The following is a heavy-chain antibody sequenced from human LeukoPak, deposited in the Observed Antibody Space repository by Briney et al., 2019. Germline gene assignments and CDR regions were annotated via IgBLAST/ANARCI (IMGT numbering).Heavy chain of an antibody. CDR2: IKQDGSEK. CDR3: ARGWLDDKSFDY. V-gene: IGHV3-7*03. J-gene: IGHJ4*02. CDR1: GFTFNTYT. Sequence: GGSLRLSCAASGFTFNTYTMNWVRQAPGKGLEWVANIKQDGSEKYYVDSVKGRFTISRDNAKNSLYLQMNSLRAEDTAVYYCARGWLDDKSFDYWGQGTLVTVSS. D-gene: IGHD6-19*01.